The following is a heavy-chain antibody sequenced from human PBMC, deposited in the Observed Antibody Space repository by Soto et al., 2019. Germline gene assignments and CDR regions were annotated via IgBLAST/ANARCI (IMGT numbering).Heavy chain of an antibody. V-gene: IGHV1-18*01. CDR3: ARALTGYGMDV. CDR1: RYIFTNYG. CDR2: ITTYNGNT. J-gene: IGHJ6*02. Sequence: QVQLVQSGVEMREPGASVKVSCKAVRYIFTNYGVSWVRQAPEQGLEWMGWITTYNGNTEYAQKFQGRVTMTTDASTSTAYMELGSLRSDDTAIYYCARALTGYGMDVWGQGTTVTVSS.